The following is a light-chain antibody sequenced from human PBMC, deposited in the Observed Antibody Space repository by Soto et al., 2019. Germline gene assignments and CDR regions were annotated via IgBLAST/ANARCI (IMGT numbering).Light chain of an antibody. J-gene: IGKJ1*01. V-gene: IGKV2-28*01. CDR1: RSLLHSNGYNY. Sequence: DIVMTQSPLSLPVSPGEPASISCRSSRSLLHSNGYNYLDWYLQKPGQSPQLLIYLGFNRASGVXDXXSGSGSGTDFTLRISRVEAEDVGVYYCMQSVQAPWTFGQGSRVEIK. CDR3: MQSVQAPWT. CDR2: LGF.